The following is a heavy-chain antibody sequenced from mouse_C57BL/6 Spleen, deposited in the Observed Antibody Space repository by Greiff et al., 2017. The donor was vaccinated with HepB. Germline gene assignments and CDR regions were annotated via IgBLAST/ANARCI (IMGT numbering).Heavy chain of an antibody. CDR1: GYTFTDYY. J-gene: IGHJ4*01. Sequence: VQLQQSGAELVRPGASVKLSCKASGYTFTDYYINWVKQRPGQGLEWIARIYPGSGNTYYNEKFKGKATLTAEKSSSTAYMQLSSLTSEDSAVYFCARGGTTVVATGAMDYWGQGTSVTVSS. CDR2: IYPGSGNT. D-gene: IGHD1-1*01. CDR3: ARGGTTVVATGAMDY. V-gene: IGHV1-76*01.